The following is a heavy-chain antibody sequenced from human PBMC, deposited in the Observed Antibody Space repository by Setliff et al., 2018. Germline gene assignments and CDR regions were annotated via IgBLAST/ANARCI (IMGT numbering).Heavy chain of an antibody. Sequence: LSLTCAASGFSFTTYTMNWIRQAPGQGLEWVSSISPDSIYIYYADSVKGRLTISRDNAWDSLYLQMNSLGAEDTAVYYCARSPANGGHDAFDIWGRGTMVTVSS. CDR2: ISPDSIYI. D-gene: IGHD6-25*01. V-gene: IGHV3-21*01. CDR1: GFSFTTYT. CDR3: ARSPANGGHDAFDI. J-gene: IGHJ3*02.